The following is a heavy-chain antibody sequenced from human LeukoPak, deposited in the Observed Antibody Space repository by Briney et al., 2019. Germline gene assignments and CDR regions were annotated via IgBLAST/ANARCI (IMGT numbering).Heavy chain of an antibody. D-gene: IGHD3-16*01. CDR3: ARGCLKARLIGGYYFDY. CDR1: GFTVSSNY. J-gene: IGHJ4*02. V-gene: IGHV3-53*01. CDR2: IYSGGST. Sequence: GGSLRLSCAASGFTVSSNYMSWVRQAPGKGLEWVSVIYSGGSTYYADSVKGRFTISRDNSKNTLYLQMNSLRAEDTAAYYCARGCLKARLIGGYYFDYWGQGTLVTVSS.